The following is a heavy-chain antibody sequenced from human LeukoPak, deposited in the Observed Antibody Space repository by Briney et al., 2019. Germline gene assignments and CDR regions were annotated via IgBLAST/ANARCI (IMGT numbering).Heavy chain of an antibody. V-gene: IGHV3-30*03. Sequence: GGSLRLSCAASGFTFSGYSMNWVRQAPGKGLEWVAVISYDGSNKYYADSVKGRFTISRDNSKNTLYLQMNSLRAEDTAVYYCARARDGYPTRGFDYWGQGTLVTVSS. CDR1: GFTFSGYS. J-gene: IGHJ4*02. D-gene: IGHD5-24*01. CDR2: ISYDGSNK. CDR3: ARARDGYPTRGFDY.